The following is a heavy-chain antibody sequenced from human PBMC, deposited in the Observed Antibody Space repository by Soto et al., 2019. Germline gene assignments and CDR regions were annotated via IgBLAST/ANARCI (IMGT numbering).Heavy chain of an antibody. Sequence: PGESLKISCKGSGYSVTSYWTGWVRQMPGKGLERMGIIYPGDSNARYSPSFQGQLTISADKSVSTAYPQWSSLKASDTAIYYRARQSRMVRALLRAFGSWGQVTLGTVSS. CDR3: ARQSRMVRALLRAFGS. J-gene: IGHJ4*02. D-gene: IGHD3-10*01. CDR1: GYSVTSYW. CDR2: IYPGDSNA. V-gene: IGHV5-51*01.